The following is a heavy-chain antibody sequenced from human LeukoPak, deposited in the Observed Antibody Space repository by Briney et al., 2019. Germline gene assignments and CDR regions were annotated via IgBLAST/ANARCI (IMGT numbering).Heavy chain of an antibody. CDR1: GGSISSSSYY. CDR2: IYYSGST. J-gene: IGHJ5*02. V-gene: IGHV4-39*01. Sequence: PSETLSLACTVSGGSISSSSYYWGWIRQPPGKGLEWIGSIYYSGSTYYNPSLKSRVTISVDTSKNQFSLKLSSVTAADTAVYYCARHREGLRYSGYVRAPHWFDPWGQGTLVTVSS. CDR3: ARHREGLRYSGYVRAPHWFDP. D-gene: IGHD5-12*01.